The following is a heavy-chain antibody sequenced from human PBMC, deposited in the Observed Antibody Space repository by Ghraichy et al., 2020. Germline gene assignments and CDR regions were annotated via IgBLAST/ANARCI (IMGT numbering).Heavy chain of an antibody. V-gene: IGHV3-48*02. J-gene: IGHJ6*02. CDR2: ISSSSSTI. CDR3: ASEWDYSSLTALDV. D-gene: IGHD4-11*01. CDR1: GFIFSSFG. Sequence: GGSLRLSCGASGFIFSSFGINWVRQAPGKGLEWISFISSSSSTIHYAPSVKGRFTISRDNAKNSLLLQMDSLRDEDTAVYYCASEWDYSSLTALDVWGQGTTVTTS.